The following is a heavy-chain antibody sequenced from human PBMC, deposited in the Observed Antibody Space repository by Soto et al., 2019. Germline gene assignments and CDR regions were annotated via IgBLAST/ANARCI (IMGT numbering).Heavy chain of an antibody. V-gene: IGHV3-53*01. CDR1: YCTVISNY. CDR3: SSLGRWTDAY. J-gene: IGHJ4*02. Sequence: EVQLVESGVGLIQPGGSLRLSCAASYCTVISNYMSWVRQAPGKGLEWVSVIHSDGSTYYADSVKGRFTISRDTFKNTLYLQMNSLRADDTDLYYCSSLGRWTDAYWGLGTLVSVSA. CDR2: IHSDGST. D-gene: IGHD7-27*01.